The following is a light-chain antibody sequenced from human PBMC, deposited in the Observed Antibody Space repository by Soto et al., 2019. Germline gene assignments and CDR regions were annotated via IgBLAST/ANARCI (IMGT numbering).Light chain of an antibody. CDR1: SSDVGGYNY. Sequence: SALTQPASVSGSPGQSITISCTGTSSDVGGYNYVSWYQQYPGKAPKLMIYDVSNRPSGVSNRFSGSKSGNTASLTISGLQAEDEADYYCSSYTRSSTLRVFGGGTQLTVL. CDR2: DVS. CDR3: SSYTRSSTLRV. V-gene: IGLV2-14*01. J-gene: IGLJ2*01.